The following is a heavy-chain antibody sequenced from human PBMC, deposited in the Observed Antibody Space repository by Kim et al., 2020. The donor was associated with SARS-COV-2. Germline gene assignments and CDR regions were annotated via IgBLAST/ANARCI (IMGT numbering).Heavy chain of an antibody. J-gene: IGHJ6*02. CDR3: ARGHYIVLMVYGPYGMDV. Sequence: GGSLRLSCAASGFTFSSYAMHWVRQAPGKGLEWVAVISYDGSNKYYADSVKGRFTISRDNSKNTLYLQMNSLRAEDTAVYYCARGHYIVLMVYGPYGMDVWGQGTTVTVSS. D-gene: IGHD2-8*01. CDR2: ISYDGSNK. CDR1: GFTFSSYA. V-gene: IGHV3-30-3*01.